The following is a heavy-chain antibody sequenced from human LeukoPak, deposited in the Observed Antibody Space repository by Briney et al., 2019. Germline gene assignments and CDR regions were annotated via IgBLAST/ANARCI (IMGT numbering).Heavy chain of an antibody. CDR2: INPKNGNT. J-gene: IGHJ4*02. CDR1: GYTFTRYD. D-gene: IGHD3-16*01. CDR3: ARAGDLDY. V-gene: IGHV1-8*01. Sequence: GAPVKVSCTGSGYTFTRYDINRVRQATGQGLEWMGWINPKNGNTGSTQKFQGRVTMTRNTSISTGYMELSRLRSEDTAVYYCARAGDLDYWGQGTLVTVSS.